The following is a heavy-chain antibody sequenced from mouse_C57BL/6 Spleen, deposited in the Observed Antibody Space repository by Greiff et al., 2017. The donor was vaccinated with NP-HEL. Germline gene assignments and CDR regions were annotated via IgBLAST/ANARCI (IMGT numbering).Heavy chain of an antibody. D-gene: IGHD1-1*01. CDR3: ARTLYCSIPWFAY. CDR2: IDPANGNT. V-gene: IGHV14-3*01. Sequence: EVQLQQSVAELVRPGASVKLSCTASGFNIKNTYMHWVKQRPEQGLAWIGRIDPANGNTKYAPKFQGKATITADPSSNTAYLQLSSLTSEDTAIYYCARTLYCSIPWFAYWGQGTLVTVSA. CDR1: GFNIKNTY. J-gene: IGHJ3*01.